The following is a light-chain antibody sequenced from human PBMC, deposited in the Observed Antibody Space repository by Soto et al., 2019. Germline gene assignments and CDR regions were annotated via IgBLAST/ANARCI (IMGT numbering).Light chain of an antibody. CDR3: SSYTTSSALDV. Sequence: QSALTQPASVSGSPGQSITISCTGTSSDVGGFNYVSWYQQHPGKAPKLMIYEVSNRPSGISNRFSGSKSGNTAYLIISGLQAVDEADYYCSSYTTSSALDVFGTGTKLTVL. CDR1: SSDVGGFNY. V-gene: IGLV2-14*01. CDR2: EVS. J-gene: IGLJ1*01.